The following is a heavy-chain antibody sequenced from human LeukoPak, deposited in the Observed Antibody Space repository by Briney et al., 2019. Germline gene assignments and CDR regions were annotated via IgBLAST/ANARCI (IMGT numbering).Heavy chain of an antibody. J-gene: IGHJ4*02. V-gene: IGHV4-4*02. CDR2: IYHSGRT. Sequence: SETLSLTCAVSGGSISSSRWWSWVRPPPGKGLEWIGEIYHSGRTNYNPSLKSRVTISVDTSKNQFSLKLNSVTAADTAVYYCARVRYCSTNRCYDREFDNWGQGTLVTVSS. CDR3: ARVRYCSTNRCYDREFDN. CDR1: GGSISSSRW. D-gene: IGHD2-2*01.